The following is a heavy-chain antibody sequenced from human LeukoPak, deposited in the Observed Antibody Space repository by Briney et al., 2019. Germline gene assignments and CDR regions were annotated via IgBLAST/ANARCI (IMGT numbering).Heavy chain of an antibody. D-gene: IGHD2-21*01. J-gene: IGHJ5*02. CDR3: ARGKIGFDP. V-gene: IGHV4-59*01. CDR1: GGSISSYY. Sequence: SETLSLTCAVSGGSISSYYWSWIRPPPGKGLEWIGYIYYSGSTNYNPSLKSRVTISVDTSKNQFSLKLSSVTAADTVVYYCARGKIGFDPWGQGTLVTVSS. CDR2: IYYSGST.